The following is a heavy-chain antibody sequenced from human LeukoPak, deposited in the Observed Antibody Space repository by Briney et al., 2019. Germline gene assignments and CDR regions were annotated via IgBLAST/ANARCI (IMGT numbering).Heavy chain of an antibody. V-gene: IGHV3-30*02. CDR2: IRYDGSNK. CDR1: GFTFSSYG. D-gene: IGHD2-15*01. Sequence: GGSLRLSCAASGFTFSSYGMHWVRQAPGKGLEWVAFIRYDGSNKYYADSVKGRFTISRDNSKNTLYLQMNSMRAEDTAVYYCASSSGASWGYFDYWGQGTLVTVSS. CDR3: ASSSGASWGYFDY. J-gene: IGHJ4*02.